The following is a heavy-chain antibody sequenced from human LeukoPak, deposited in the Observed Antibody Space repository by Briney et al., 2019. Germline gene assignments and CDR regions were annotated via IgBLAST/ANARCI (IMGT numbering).Heavy chain of an antibody. CDR2: ISSSSSYI. D-gene: IGHD6-19*01. Sequence: PGGSLRLSCAASGFTFSSYSMNWVRQAPGKGLEWDSSISSSSSYIYYADSVKGRFTISRDNAKNSLYLQMNSLRAEDTAVYYCARDWAVARKGYYFDYWGQGTLVTVSS. V-gene: IGHV3-21*01. J-gene: IGHJ4*02. CDR1: GFTFSSYS. CDR3: ARDWAVARKGYYFDY.